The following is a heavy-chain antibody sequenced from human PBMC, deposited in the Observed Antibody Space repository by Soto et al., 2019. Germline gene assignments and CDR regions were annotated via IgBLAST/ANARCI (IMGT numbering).Heavy chain of an antibody. Sequence: PXGTLSLTCAVYGGTFSGYYWSWIRQPAGKGLEWIGEINHSGSTNYNPSLKSRVTISVDMSKKQFYLKVSSVIAADTEVYYCARDRHGNYYHYGMDVWGQRTTVTVPS. CDR2: INHSGST. V-gene: IGHV4-34*01. J-gene: IGHJ6*02. D-gene: IGHD1-1*01. CDR3: ARDRHGNYYHYGMDV. CDR1: GGTFSGYY.